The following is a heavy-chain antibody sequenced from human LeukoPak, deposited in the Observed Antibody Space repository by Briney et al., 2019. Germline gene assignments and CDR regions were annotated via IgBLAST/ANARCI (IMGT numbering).Heavy chain of an antibody. CDR3: VRQPDSARYGFDY. J-gene: IGHJ4*02. V-gene: IGHV3-13*01. Sequence: PGGSLRLSCEVSGFTFDNNDMHWVRQATGKGLEWVSAIGSAGYTYYADSVRGRFTITRDNAKQSLYLQMNSLRVEDTAVYHCVRQPDSARYGFDYWGRGTQVTVSS. CDR1: GFTFDNND. D-gene: IGHD1-14*01. CDR2: IGSAGYT.